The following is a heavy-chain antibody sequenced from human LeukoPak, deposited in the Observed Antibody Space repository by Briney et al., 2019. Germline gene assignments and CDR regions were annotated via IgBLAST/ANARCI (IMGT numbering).Heavy chain of an antibody. CDR3: AKDGHYYDSSGYTY. CDR2: ITTSDGNT. V-gene: IGHV3-23*01. J-gene: IGHJ4*02. CDR1: GFTFSSYT. Sequence: GGSLRLSCAASGFTFSSYTMSWVRQAPGKGLEWVSTITTSDGNTYYADSVKGRFTVSRDNSKNTLFLQMNSLRAEDTAVYYCAKDGHYYDSSGYTYWGQGTLVTVSS. D-gene: IGHD3-22*01.